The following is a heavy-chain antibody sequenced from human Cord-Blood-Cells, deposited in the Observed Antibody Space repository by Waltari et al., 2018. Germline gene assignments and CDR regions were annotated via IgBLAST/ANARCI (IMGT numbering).Heavy chain of an antibody. CDR1: GGSISSHY. Sequence: QVQLQESGPGLVKPSETLSLTCPVSGGSISSHYWSWIRQPPGKGLEWIGYIYYSGSTNYNPSLKSRVTISVDTSKNQFSLKLSSVTAADTAVYYCARGEGGATIYYHGMDVWGQGTTVTVSS. V-gene: IGHV4-59*11. D-gene: IGHD1-26*01. CDR3: ARGEGGATIYYHGMDV. CDR2: IYYSGST. J-gene: IGHJ6*02.